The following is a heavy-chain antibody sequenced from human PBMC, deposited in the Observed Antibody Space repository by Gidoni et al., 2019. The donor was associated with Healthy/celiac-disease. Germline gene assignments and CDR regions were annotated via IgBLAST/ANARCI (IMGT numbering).Heavy chain of an antibody. J-gene: IGHJ6*02. V-gene: IGHV5-51*01. D-gene: IGHD3-3*01. CDR2: IYPGDADT. CDR3: ARQLTYYDFWSGYTRTYYYGMDV. CDR1: GYSFTRYW. Sequence: EVQLVQSGAEVKKPGESLKLSCKGSGYSFTRYWICWVRQMPGKRLEWMGIIYPGDADTRYSPSFQGQVTISADKSISTAYLQWSSLKASDTAMYYCARQLTYYDFWSGYTRTYYYGMDVWGQGTTVTVSS.